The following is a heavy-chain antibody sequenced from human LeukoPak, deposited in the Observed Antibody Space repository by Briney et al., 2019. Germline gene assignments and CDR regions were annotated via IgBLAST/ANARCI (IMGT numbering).Heavy chain of an antibody. Sequence: ASVKVSCKASGYTCTSYYMHWVRQAPGQGLEWMGMIDPSGGSTTYTHKFQGRVTMTRDTSTSTVYMDLSSLRSEDTAVYYCARDGPFDPWGQGTLVTVSS. V-gene: IGHV1-46*01. CDR1: GYTCTSYY. J-gene: IGHJ5*02. CDR3: ARDGPFDP. CDR2: IDPSGGST.